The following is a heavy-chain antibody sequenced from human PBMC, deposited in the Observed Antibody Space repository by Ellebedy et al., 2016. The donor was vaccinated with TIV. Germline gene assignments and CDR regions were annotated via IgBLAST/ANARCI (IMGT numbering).Heavy chain of an antibody. V-gene: IGHV4-34*01. D-gene: IGHD3-10*01. CDR2: MNHHGSH. CDR1: GESFQAYY. Sequence: SETLSLXXAVYGESFQAYYWTWIRQSPGTGLQWIGEMNHHGSHDYNPSLKSRVTIEVDTSKNQFSLKLNAVTAADTAVYYCARGQFYGSEITVPQVFLDSWGQGTPVSVSS. CDR3: ARGQFYGSEITVPQVFLDS. J-gene: IGHJ4*02.